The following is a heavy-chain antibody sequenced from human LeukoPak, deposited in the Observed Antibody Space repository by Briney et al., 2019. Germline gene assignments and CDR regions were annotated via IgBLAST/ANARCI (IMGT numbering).Heavy chain of an antibody. J-gene: IGHJ4*02. Sequence: PGTSLRLSCAASGFTFSSYAMHWVRQAPGKGLEWVAVISYDGSNNYYADSVKGRFTMSRDNSKNTLYMQMNSLRAEDTAVYYCAKNGDSERWLQPKFVTHWGQGTLVTVSS. CDR3: AKNGDSERWLQPKFVTH. CDR2: ISYDGSNN. D-gene: IGHD5-24*01. V-gene: IGHV3-30*04. CDR1: GFTFSSYA.